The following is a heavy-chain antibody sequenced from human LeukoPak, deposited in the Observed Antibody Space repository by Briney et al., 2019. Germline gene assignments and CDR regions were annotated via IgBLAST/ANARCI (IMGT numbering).Heavy chain of an antibody. CDR1: GFTFSSYG. Sequence: GGSLRLSCAASGFTFSSYGMHWVRQAPGKGLEWVAFIRYDGSNKYYADSVKGRFTISRDNSKNTLCLQMNSLRAEDTAVYYCAKGYSSSWYWGQGTLVTVSS. J-gene: IGHJ4*02. CDR2: IRYDGSNK. CDR3: AKGYSSSWY. V-gene: IGHV3-30*02. D-gene: IGHD6-13*01.